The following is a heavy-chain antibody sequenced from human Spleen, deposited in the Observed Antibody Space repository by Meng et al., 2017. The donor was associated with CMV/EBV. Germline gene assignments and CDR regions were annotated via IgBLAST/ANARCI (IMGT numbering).Heavy chain of an antibody. CDR1: GFTFRSYW. J-gene: IGHJ4*02. D-gene: IGHD2-2*01. V-gene: IGHV3-7*01. CDR3: ATGRYCSSTDCYRDY. CDR2: IKEDGSDK. Sequence: GGSLRLSCTASGFTFRSYWMSWVRQTPGKGLEWVADIKEDGSDKYYVDSVKGRFTISRDNAKTSLFLQMNSLRAEDSAIYYCATGRYCSSTDCYRDYWGQGTLVTVSS.